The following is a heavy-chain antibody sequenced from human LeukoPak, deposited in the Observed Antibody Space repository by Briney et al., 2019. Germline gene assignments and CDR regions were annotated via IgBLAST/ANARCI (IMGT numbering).Heavy chain of an antibody. CDR3: ARDVRAWAAAIRTHWFDP. V-gene: IGHV4-31*03. CDR1: GGSISSGGYY. Sequence: SQTLSLTCTVSGGSISSGGYYWSWIRQHPGKGLEWIGYIYYSGSTYYNPSLKSRVTISVDTSKNQFSLKLSSVTAADTAVYYCARDVRAWAAAIRTHWFDPWGQGTLVTVSS. J-gene: IGHJ5*02. CDR2: IYYSGST. D-gene: IGHD2-2*02.